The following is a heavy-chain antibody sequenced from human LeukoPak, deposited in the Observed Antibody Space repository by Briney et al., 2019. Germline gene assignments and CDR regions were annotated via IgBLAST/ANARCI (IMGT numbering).Heavy chain of an antibody. V-gene: IGHV3-7*01. CDR2: IKQDGSEK. CDR1: GFTFSSYW. CDR3: AREWLVTPLGAFDI. Sequence: QAGGSLRLSCAASGFTFSSYWMSWVRQAPGKGLEWVANIKQDGSEKYYVDSVKGRFTISRDNAKNTLFLQMNSLRAEDTAVYYCAREWLVTPLGAFDIWGQGTMVTVSS. J-gene: IGHJ3*02. D-gene: IGHD6-19*01.